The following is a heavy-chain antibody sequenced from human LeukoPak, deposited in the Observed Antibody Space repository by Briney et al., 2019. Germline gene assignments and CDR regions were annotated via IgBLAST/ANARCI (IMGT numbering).Heavy chain of an antibody. CDR3: AKASWVSSADAVL. Sequence: GGSLRLSCVASGFIFRDYAMSWVRQTPAGGLEGVSSLRGDGETFYTDSVKGRFTLSRDHSRNTVYLQLSNLRVEDTAVYYCAKASWVSSADAVLWGQGTLVTVS. CDR2: LRGDGET. CDR1: GFIFRDYA. J-gene: IGHJ4*02. D-gene: IGHD3-16*01. V-gene: IGHV3-23*01.